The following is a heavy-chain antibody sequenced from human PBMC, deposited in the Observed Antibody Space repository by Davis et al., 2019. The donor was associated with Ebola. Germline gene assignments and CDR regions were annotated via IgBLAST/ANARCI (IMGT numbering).Heavy chain of an antibody. Sequence: PSETLSLTCAVYGGSFSGYYWSWIRQPPGKGLEWIGEINHSGSTNYNPSLKSRVTISVDTSKNQFSLKLSSVTAADTAVYYCARGRRIVVVVAATVSWFDPWGQGTLVTVSS. J-gene: IGHJ5*02. V-gene: IGHV4-34*01. D-gene: IGHD2-15*01. CDR1: GGSFSGYY. CDR2: INHSGST. CDR3: ARGRRIVVVVAATVSWFDP.